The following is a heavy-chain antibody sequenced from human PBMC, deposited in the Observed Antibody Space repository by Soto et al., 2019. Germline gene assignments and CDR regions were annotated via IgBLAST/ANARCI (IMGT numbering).Heavy chain of an antibody. V-gene: IGHV1-8*01. CDR3: ARELTMIVDN. D-gene: IGHD3-22*01. Sequence: QVQLVQSGAELKKPGAALKVSCKASGYTFTSYDINWVRQATGQGLEWMGWMNPNSGNTGYAQKFQGRVTMTRNTSISTAYMELRTLRSEDTAVYYCARELTMIVDNWGQGTLVTVSS. CDR1: GYTFTSYD. CDR2: MNPNSGNT. J-gene: IGHJ4*02.